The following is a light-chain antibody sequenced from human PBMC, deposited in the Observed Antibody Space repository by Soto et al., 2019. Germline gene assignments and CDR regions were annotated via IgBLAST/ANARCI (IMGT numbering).Light chain of an antibody. CDR2: GAS. CDR3: QQYNDWPRT. J-gene: IGKJ1*01. Sequence: EIMMTQSPATLSVSPVERATLSCRASQSVSRNLAWYQQTPGQAPRLLIYGASTRATGIPARFSGSGSGAAFTLTISSLQSEDFAVYYCQQYNDWPRTFGQGTKVDIK. CDR1: QSVSRN. V-gene: IGKV3-15*01.